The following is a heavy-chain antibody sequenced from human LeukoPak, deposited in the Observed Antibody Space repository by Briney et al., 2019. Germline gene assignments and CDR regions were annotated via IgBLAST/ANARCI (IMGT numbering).Heavy chain of an antibody. V-gene: IGHV3-7*01. J-gene: IGHJ6*03. Sequence: GGSLRLSCVASGFTFSSYWMSWVRQAPGKGLEWVANIKQDGSEKYYVDSVKGRFTISRDNAKNSLYLQMNSLRAEDTAVYYCARVAVAGNYYYYYYMDVWGKGTTVTISS. CDR1: GFTFSSYW. D-gene: IGHD6-19*01. CDR2: IKQDGSEK. CDR3: ARVAVAGNYYYYYYMDV.